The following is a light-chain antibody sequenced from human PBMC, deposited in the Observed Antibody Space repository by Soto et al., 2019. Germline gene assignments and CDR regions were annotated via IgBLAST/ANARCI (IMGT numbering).Light chain of an antibody. CDR2: AAS. J-gene: IGKJ1*01. CDR3: QQYKSYWT. V-gene: IGKV1-9*01. Sequence: DIQLTQSPSFLSASVGDRVTITCRASQGINIFLAWFQQKPGKAPNLLISAASTLQSGVPSRFSGSGSGTEFTLTISSLQPDDFATYYCQQYKSYWTFGQGTKVDIK. CDR1: QGINIF.